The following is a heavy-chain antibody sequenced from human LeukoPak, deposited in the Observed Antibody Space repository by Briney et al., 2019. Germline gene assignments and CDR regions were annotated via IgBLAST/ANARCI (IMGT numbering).Heavy chain of an antibody. CDR3: ARDWAISGSYYEEGARAFDI. CDR2: ISSSSSYI. CDR1: GFTFSSYS. J-gene: IGHJ3*02. D-gene: IGHD1-26*01. V-gene: IGHV3-21*01. Sequence: PGGSLRLSCAASGFTFSSYSMNWVRQAPGKGLEWVSSISSSSSYIYYADSVKGRFTISRDNAKNSLYLQMNSLRAEDTAVYYCARDWAISGSYYEEGARAFDIWGQGTMVTVSS.